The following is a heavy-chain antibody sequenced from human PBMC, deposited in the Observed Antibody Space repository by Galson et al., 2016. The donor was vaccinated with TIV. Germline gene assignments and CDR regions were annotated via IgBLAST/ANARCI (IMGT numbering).Heavy chain of an antibody. Sequence: SETLSLTCVVSGGSISSGFYYWSWIRQPPGKGLEWIGQISHGGSANYSPSLQSRVVISMDKSKNQISLRMTSVTAADTAVYYCARGNQECQLISENFFDYWGQGTLVSVSS. D-gene: IGHD1-1*01. J-gene: IGHJ4*02. CDR3: ARGNQECQLISENFFDY. CDR1: GGSISSGFYY. V-gene: IGHV4/OR15-8*01. CDR2: ISHGGSA.